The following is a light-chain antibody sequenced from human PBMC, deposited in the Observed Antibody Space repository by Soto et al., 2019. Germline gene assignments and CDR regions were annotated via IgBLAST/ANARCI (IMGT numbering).Light chain of an antibody. CDR3: QVWDSTNDHFV. J-gene: IGLJ1*01. CDR1: NIGRKS. V-gene: IGLV3-21*02. CDR2: DDS. Sequence: SYELTQPPSVSVGPGQTARITCGGNNIGRKSVHWYQQKPGQAPVLAVFDDSDRPSGIPERFSGSNSGNTATLTISSVEAGDEADYFCQVWDSTNDHFVFGTGTKVTVL.